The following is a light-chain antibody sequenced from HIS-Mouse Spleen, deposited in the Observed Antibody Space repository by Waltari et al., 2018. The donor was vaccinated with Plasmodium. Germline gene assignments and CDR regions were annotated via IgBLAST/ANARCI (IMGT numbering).Light chain of an antibody. CDR3: SSYTSSSTVV. Sequence: QSALTQPASVSGSPAQSIPISCTATTSDAGGYNYFSWYQQHPAKAPKLMIYDVSNRPSGVSNRFSGSKSGNTASLTISGLQAEDEADYYCSSYTSSSTVVFGGGTKLTVL. J-gene: IGLJ2*01. CDR2: DVS. V-gene: IGLV2-14*03. CDR1: TSDAGGYNY.